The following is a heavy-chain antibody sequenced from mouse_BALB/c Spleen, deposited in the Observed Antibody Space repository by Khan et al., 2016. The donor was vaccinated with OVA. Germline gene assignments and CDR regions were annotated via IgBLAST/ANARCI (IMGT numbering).Heavy chain of an antibody. CDR1: GYSFTSYW. D-gene: IGHD2-4*01. CDR2: IYPGISDS. Sequence: EVQLQQSGTVLARPGASVKMSCKASGYSFTSYWMHWVTQRPGQGLEWIGAIYPGISDSRYNQKFKGKAKLTAVTSASTAYMDLSSLTNEDSAVYYCTRSYDSYYVDYWGQGTTLTVSS. CDR3: TRSYDSYYVDY. J-gene: IGHJ2*01. V-gene: IGHV1-5*01.